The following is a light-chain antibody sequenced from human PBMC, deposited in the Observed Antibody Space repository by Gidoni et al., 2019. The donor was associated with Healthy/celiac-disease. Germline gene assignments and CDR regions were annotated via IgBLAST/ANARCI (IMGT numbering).Light chain of an antibody. CDR2: AAS. CDR3: QQSYSSPWT. V-gene: IGKV1-39*01. CDR1: QSISSY. J-gene: IGKJ1*01. Sequence: DIQMIQSPSSLSASVGDRVTITCRASQSISSYLNWYQQKQGKAPKLLIYAASNLQGGVPSRFSGSGSGTDFTLTISSLQPEDFATYYCQQSYSSPWTFGQGTQLEIK.